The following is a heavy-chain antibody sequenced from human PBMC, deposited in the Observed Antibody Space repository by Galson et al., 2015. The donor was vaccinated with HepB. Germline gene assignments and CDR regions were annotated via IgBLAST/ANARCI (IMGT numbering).Heavy chain of an antibody. CDR3: ARGGSLRLLNWYFDL. J-gene: IGHJ2*01. D-gene: IGHD5-12*01. Sequence: SVKVSCKASGGTFSSYTISWVRQAPGQGLEWMGRIIPILGIANYAQKFQGRVTITADKSTSTAYMELSSLRSEDTAVYYCARGGSLRLLNWYFDLWGRGTLVTVSS. CDR2: IIPILGIA. CDR1: GGTFSSYT. V-gene: IGHV1-69*02.